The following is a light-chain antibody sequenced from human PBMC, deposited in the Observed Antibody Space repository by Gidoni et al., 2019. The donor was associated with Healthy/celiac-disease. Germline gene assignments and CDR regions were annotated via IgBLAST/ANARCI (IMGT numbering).Light chain of an antibody. V-gene: IGKV3-15*01. CDR3: QQYNNWPPTWT. CDR2: GAS. J-gene: IGKJ1*01. Sequence: EIVMTQSPATLSVSPGERSTLSCRASQSVSSNLAWYQQKPGHAPRLLIYGASTRATGNPARFSGSGSGTEFTLTISSLQSEDFAVYYCQQYNNWPPTWTFGQGTKVEIK. CDR1: QSVSSN.